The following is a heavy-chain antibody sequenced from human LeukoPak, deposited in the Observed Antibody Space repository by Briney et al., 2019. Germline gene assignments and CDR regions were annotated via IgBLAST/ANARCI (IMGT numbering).Heavy chain of an antibody. J-gene: IGHJ3*02. V-gene: IGHV3-53*01. CDR2: IYSGGST. CDR3: ATGIAAREGDAFDI. D-gene: IGHD6-6*01. Sequence: PGGSLRLSCAASGFTFSNAWMSWVRQAPGKGLEWVSVIYSGGSTYYADSVKGRFTISRDNSKNTLYLQMNSLRAEDTAVYYCATGIAAREGDAFDIWGQGTMVTVSS. CDR1: GFTFSNAW.